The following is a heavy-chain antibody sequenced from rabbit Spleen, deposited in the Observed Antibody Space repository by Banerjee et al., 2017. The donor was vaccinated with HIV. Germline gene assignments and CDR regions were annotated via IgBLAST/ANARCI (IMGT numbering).Heavy chain of an antibody. V-gene: IGHV1S69*01. D-gene: IGHD1-1*01. CDR2: IYTSSGTT. CDR3: ARAGGGDYSGYGWTSALI. CDR1: GIDLNSYD. Sequence: QSLEESGGRLVTPGTPLTLTCTVSGIDLNSYDMSWVRQAPGKGLEYIGHIYTSSGTTWYANWAKGRFTISKTSTTVDLKITSPTTEDTATYFCARAGGGDYSGYGWTSALIWGPGTLVTVS. J-gene: IGHJ4*02.